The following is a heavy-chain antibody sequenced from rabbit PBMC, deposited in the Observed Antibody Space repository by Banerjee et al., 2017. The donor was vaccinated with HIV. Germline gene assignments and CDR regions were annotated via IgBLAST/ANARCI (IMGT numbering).Heavy chain of an antibody. V-gene: IGHV1S45*01. J-gene: IGHJ4*01. D-gene: IGHD4-1*01. CDR1: GFSFSNKYV. Sequence: QEQLVESGGGLFQPGGSLALTCTASGFSFSNKYVMCWVRQAPGKGLEWIACINTSSGNTVYASWAKGRFTISKTSSTTVTLQMTSLTAADTATYLCARDVIWGDWELWGPGTLVTVS. CDR2: INTSSGNT. CDR3: ARDVIWGDWEL.